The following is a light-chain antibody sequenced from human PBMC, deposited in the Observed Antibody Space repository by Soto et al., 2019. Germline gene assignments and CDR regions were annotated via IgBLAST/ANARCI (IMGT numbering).Light chain of an antibody. CDR1: SSNIGTNT. CDR3: ATWDDSLNGYV. J-gene: IGLJ1*01. CDR2: SSY. Sequence: QSALTQPPSASGTPGQRVTISCSGSSSNIGTNTVDWYQQLPGAAPKLLIYSSYQRPSGVPDRFSGSRSGTSASLAISGLQSEDEADYYCATWDDSLNGYVFATGTKLTVL. V-gene: IGLV1-44*01.